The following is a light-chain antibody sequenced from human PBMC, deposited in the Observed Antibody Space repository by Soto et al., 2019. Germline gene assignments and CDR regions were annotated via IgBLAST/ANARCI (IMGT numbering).Light chain of an antibody. CDR1: QTISGT. Sequence: EIVMTQSPATLSVSPGGRATLSCRASQTISGTLACYQQKPGQAPRLLIYDASNRATGIPARFSGSGSGTDFTLTISSLEPEDFAVYYCQQRSNWPLTFGGGTKVDIK. CDR3: QQRSNWPLT. J-gene: IGKJ4*01. V-gene: IGKV3-11*01. CDR2: DAS.